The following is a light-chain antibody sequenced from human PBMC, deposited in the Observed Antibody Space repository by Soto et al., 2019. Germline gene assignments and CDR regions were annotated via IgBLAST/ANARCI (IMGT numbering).Light chain of an antibody. CDR3: QQANSFPRT. V-gene: IGKV1D-12*01. CDR1: QAISTW. J-gene: IGKJ1*01. CDR2: AAS. Sequence: DIQMTQSPSSVSASVGDRVTITCRASQAISTWLAWYQQKPGKAPKLLIYAASTLQTGVPSRFSGSGSGTDFTLTISSLQPEDFATYYCQQANSFPRTFGQGTRVEIK.